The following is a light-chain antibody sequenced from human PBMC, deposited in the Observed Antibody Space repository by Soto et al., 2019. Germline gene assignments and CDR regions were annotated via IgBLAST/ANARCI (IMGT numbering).Light chain of an antibody. Sequence: QSALTQPASVSGSPGQSITISCTGTSSDVGGYNYVSCYQQHPGKAPKLMIYDVSNRPSVVSNRCSGSKPGNTASRTIFRFQAGDEGDYYCSSYTCSSTYVFGTGTKLTVL. J-gene: IGLJ1*01. CDR1: SSDVGGYNY. CDR2: DVS. V-gene: IGLV2-14*01. CDR3: SSYTCSSTYV.